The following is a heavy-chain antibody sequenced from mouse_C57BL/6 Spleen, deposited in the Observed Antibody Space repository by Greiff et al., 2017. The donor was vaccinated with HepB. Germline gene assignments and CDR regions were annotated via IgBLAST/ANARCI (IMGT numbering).Heavy chain of an antibody. D-gene: IGHD2-3*01. V-gene: IGHV3-6*01. CDR3: AREASDGYYN. Sequence: ESGPGLVKPSQSLSLTCSVTGYSFTSGYYWNWIRQFPGNKLEWMGYISYDGSNNYNPSLKNRISITRDTSKNQFFLKLNSVTTEDTATYYCAREASDGYYNWGQGTTLTVSS. CDR2: ISYDGSN. CDR1: GYSFTSGYY. J-gene: IGHJ2*01.